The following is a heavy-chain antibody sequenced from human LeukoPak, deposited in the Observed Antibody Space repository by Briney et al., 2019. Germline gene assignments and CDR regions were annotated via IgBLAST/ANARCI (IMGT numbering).Heavy chain of an antibody. CDR1: GTSISNSIW. CDR2: INHSGST. Sequence: PSETLSLTCAVSGTSISNSIWWSWFRQPPGKGLEWIGEINHSGSTNYNPSLKSRVTISVDTSKSQFSLKLSSVTAADTAVYYCARKLRGRRGDFDYWGRGTLVTVSS. J-gene: IGHJ4*02. D-gene: IGHD3-10*01. CDR3: ARKLRGRRGDFDY. V-gene: IGHV4-4*02.